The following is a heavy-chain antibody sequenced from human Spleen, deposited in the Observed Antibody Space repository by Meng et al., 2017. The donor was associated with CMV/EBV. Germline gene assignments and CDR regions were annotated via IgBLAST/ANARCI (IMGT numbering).Heavy chain of an antibody. CDR3: ARRSNDAYNPYNWFDP. CDR2: MFYNGNT. CDR1: GSISSSSYS. J-gene: IGHJ5*02. Sequence: GSISSSSYSWGWIRQPPGKGLEWIGSMFYNGNTYYNPSLKSRVTISVDTSKNQFSLKVTSVTAADTAMYYCARRSNDAYNPYNWFDPWGQRTLVTVSS. V-gene: IGHV4-39*01. D-gene: IGHD5-24*01.